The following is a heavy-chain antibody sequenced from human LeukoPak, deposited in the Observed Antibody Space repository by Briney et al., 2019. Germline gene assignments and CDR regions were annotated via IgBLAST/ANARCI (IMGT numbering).Heavy chain of an antibody. Sequence: GRSLRFSCAASGFTFSCYGMHWVRQAPGKELKWVSAISYSGSSTYYTDSVKGRFTISRDNSKNTLYLQMSSLRAEDTAVYHCAKDTIKVYSNKKAFDIWGQGTMVTVSS. D-gene: IGHD2/OR15-2a*01. J-gene: IGHJ3*02. CDR3: AKDTIKVYSNKKAFDI. CDR2: ISYSGSST. V-gene: IGHV3-23*01. CDR1: GFTFSCYG.